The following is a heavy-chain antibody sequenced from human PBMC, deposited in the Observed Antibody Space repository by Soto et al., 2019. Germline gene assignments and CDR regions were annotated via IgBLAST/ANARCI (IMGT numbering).Heavy chain of an antibody. CDR3: ARAIGPTLFDY. D-gene: IGHD3-22*01. V-gene: IGHV3-13*04. CDR2: IGTAGDT. J-gene: IGHJ4*02. Sequence: PGGSLRLSCSASGFTFSSYDMHWVRQGPGKGLEWVSAIGTAGDTNYAGSVKGRFTISRENAKNPLYLQMNSLRAGDTAIYFCARAIGPTLFDYWGQGTLVTVSS. CDR1: GFTFSSYD.